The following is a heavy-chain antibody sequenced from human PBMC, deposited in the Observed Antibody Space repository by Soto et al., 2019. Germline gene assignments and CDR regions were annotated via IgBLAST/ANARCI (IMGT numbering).Heavy chain of an antibody. D-gene: IGHD1-26*01. Sequence: QVQLQQWGAGLLKPSETLSLTCAVYGGSFSGYYWSWIRQPPGKGLEWIGEINHSGSTNYKPSLKSRVTISVDTSKNQFSLKLSSVTAADTAVYYCARTELRGSYYYGMDVWGQGTTVTVSS. CDR2: INHSGST. V-gene: IGHV4-34*01. J-gene: IGHJ6*02. CDR3: ARTELRGSYYYGMDV. CDR1: GGSFSGYY.